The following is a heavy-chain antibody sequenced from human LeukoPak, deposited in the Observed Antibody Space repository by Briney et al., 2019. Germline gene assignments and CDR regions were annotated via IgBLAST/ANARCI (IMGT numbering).Heavy chain of an antibody. Sequence: SETLSLTCTVSGGSISSYYWSWIRQPPGKGLEWIGYMYYSRSTKYNPSLRNRVTISLDTSKNQFSLKLSSVTAADTAVYYCARSGDYHGGIWGQGTVVTVSS. V-gene: IGHV4-59*01. CDR3: ARSGDYHGGI. CDR2: MYYSRST. J-gene: IGHJ3*02. D-gene: IGHD2-21*01. CDR1: GGSISSYY.